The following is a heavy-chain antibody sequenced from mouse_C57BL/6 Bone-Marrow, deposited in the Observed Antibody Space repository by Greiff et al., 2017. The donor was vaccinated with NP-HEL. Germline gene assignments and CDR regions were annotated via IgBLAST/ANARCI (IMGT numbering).Heavy chain of an antibody. Sequence: QVQLKESGPELVKPGASVKISCKASGYTFTDYYINWVKQRPGQGLEWIGWIFPGSGSTYYNEKFKGKATLTVDKSSSTAYMLLSSLTSEDSAVYFCARPDSSGYPYYFDYWGQGTTLTVSS. CDR2: IFPGSGST. CDR3: ARPDSSGYPYYFDY. CDR1: GYTFTDYY. J-gene: IGHJ2*01. V-gene: IGHV1-75*01. D-gene: IGHD3-2*02.